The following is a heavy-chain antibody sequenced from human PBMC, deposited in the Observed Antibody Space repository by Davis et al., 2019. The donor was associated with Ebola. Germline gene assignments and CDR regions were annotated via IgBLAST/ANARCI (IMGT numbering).Heavy chain of an antibody. Sequence: AASVKVSCKASGGTFTSYVISWVRQAPGRGLERMGWISAYNGNTNYAQKLQGRVTMTTDTSTSTAYMELRSLRSEDTAVYYGAREVRGDGYNVLGLRGWGQGTLVTVSS. CDR2: ISAYNGNT. CDR1: GGTFTSYV. D-gene: IGHD5-24*01. J-gene: IGHJ4*02. CDR3: AREVRGDGYNVLGLRG. V-gene: IGHV1-18*01.